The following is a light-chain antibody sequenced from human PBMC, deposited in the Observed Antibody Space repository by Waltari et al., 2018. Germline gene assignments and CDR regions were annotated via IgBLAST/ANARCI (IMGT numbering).Light chain of an antibody. Sequence: EILLTQSPATLSLSPGEIAILSCRASRSVSRFLAWYQKRPGQAPRLLIYDASNRAAGIPARVSGSGFGTEFTLTISSLEPEDFAVYYCQQRSNWLTFGGGTKVEMK. V-gene: IGKV3-11*01. J-gene: IGKJ4*01. CDR2: DAS. CDR1: RSVSRF. CDR3: QQRSNWLT.